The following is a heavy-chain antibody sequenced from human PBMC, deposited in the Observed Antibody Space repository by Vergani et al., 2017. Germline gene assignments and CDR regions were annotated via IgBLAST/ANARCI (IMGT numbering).Heavy chain of an antibody. J-gene: IGHJ3*02. Sequence: QVQLVESGGGVVQPGRSLRLSCAASGFTFSSYGMHWVRQAPGKGLEWVAVISYDGSNKYYADSVKGRFTISRDNSKNTLYLQMNSLRAEDTAVYYCTVGIAFDIWDQGTMVTVSS. CDR2: ISYDGSNK. CDR3: TVGIAFDI. D-gene: IGHD7-27*01. CDR1: GFTFSSYG. V-gene: IGHV3-30*03.